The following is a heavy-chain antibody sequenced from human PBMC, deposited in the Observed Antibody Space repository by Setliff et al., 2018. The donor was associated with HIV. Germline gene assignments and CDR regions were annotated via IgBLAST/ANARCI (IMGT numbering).Heavy chain of an antibody. V-gene: IGHV3-13*01. Sequence: GESLTISCAASGFTFVNHDIEWVRQAPGKGLEWVSHIGTAGDTYYLDSVKGRFTISREDARNSGYLQMNSLRDDDTAVYFCARTAYYRDSSGYYSVAFGMWGPGTMVTVSS. CDR1: GFTFVNHD. CDR3: ARTAYYRDSSGYYSVAFGM. D-gene: IGHD3-22*01. CDR2: IGTAGDT. J-gene: IGHJ3*02.